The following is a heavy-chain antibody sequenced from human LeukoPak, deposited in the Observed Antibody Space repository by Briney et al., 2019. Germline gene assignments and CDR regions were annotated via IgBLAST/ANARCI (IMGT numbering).Heavy chain of an antibody. D-gene: IGHD6-19*01. CDR2: ISYDGSNK. CDR1: GFTFSSYG. Sequence: GGSLRLSCAASGFTFSSYGMHWVRQAPGKGLEWVAVISYDGSNKYYADSVKGRFTISRDNSKNTLYLQMNSLRAEDTAVYYCARGSQWLVRYWGQGTLVTVSS. V-gene: IGHV3-30*03. J-gene: IGHJ4*02. CDR3: ARGSQWLVRY.